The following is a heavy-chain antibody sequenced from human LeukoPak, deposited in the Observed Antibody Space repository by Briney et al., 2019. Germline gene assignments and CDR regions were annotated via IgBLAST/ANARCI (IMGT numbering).Heavy chain of an antibody. D-gene: IGHD4-17*01. J-gene: IGHJ6*03. CDR2: ISSSSNYI. V-gene: IGHV3-21*01. Sequence: GGSLRLSCAASGFTFSSYSMNWVRQAPGKGLEWVSFISSSSNYIYYADSVKGRFTISRDNAKNSLYLQMNSLRAEDTAVYYCARATPTVTTDYYYYMDVWGKGTTVTVSS. CDR1: GFTFSSYS. CDR3: ARATPTVTTDYYYYMDV.